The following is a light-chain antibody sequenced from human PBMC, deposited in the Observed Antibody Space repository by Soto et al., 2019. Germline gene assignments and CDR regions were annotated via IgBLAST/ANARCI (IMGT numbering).Light chain of an antibody. J-gene: IGLJ1*01. CDR1: SSNIGAGYD. V-gene: IGLV1-40*01. CDR3: GSWDSSLSAYV. CDR2: GNS. Sequence: QSVLTQPPSVSGAPGQRVTISCTGSSSNIGAGYDVHWYQQLPGTAPKLLIYGNSNRPSGVPDRFSGSKSGTSASLAITGFQTGDEADYYCGSWDSSLSAYVFGTGTNVTVL.